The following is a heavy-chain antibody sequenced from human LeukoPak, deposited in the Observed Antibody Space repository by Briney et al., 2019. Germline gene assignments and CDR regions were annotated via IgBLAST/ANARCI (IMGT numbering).Heavy chain of an antibody. D-gene: IGHD6-19*01. CDR2: IYTGETT. CDR1: GFTVSSKY. J-gene: IGHJ4*02. CDR3: VKVGAVAAVEN. V-gene: IGHV3-66*01. Sequence: PGGSLRLSCAASGFTVSSKYMSWVRQAPGKGLEWVSVIYTGETTYYADSVKGRFTISRDNSKNTLYLQMDGLRVEDTAVYYCVKVGAVAAVENWGQGTLVTVSS.